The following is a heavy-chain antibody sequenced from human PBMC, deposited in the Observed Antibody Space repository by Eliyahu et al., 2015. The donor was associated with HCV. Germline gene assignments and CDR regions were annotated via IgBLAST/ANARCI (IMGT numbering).Heavy chain of an antibody. CDR2: ISYDGSNK. CDR1: GFTFSSYG. J-gene: IGHJ4*02. CDR3: AKDRLLWFGESLDY. V-gene: IGHV3-30*18. D-gene: IGHD3-10*01. Sequence: QVQLVESGGGVVQPGRSLRLSCAASGFTFSSYGMHWVRQAPGKGLEWVAVISYDGSNKYYADSVKGRFTISRDNSKNTLYLQMNSLRAEDTAVYYCAKDRLLWFGESLDYWGQGTLVTVSS.